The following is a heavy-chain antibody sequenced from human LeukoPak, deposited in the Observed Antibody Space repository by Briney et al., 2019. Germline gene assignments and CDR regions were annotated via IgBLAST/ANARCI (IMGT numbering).Heavy chain of an antibody. Sequence: SETLSLTCTVSGGSISSSSYYWGWIRQPPGKGLEWIGSIYYSGSTYYNPSLKSRVTISVDTSKNQFSLKLSSVTAADTAVYYCARTLFYCSSTSCYRHVDYWGQGTLVTVSS. V-gene: IGHV4-39*01. D-gene: IGHD2-2*01. CDR1: GGSISSSSYY. J-gene: IGHJ4*02. CDR2: IYYSGST. CDR3: ARTLFYCSSTSCYRHVDY.